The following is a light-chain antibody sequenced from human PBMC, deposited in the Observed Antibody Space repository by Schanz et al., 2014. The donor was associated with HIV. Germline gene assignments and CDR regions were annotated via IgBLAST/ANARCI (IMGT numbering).Light chain of an antibody. V-gene: IGLV1-44*01. Sequence: QSVLTQPPSASGTPGQRVTISCSGSSSNIESNAVDWYLQLPGTAPKLLIYSDRLRPSGVPARFSGSKSGPSASLAIRGLQSDDEAHYYCAAWDDFLNGPVFGGGTKLTVL. CDR1: SSNIESNA. CDR3: AAWDDFLNGPV. CDR2: SDR. J-gene: IGLJ3*02.